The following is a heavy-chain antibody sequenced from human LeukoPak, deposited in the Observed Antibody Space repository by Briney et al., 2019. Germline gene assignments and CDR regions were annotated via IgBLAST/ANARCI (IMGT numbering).Heavy chain of an antibody. CDR3: ARYFGGHRYGYFYYYMDV. D-gene: IGHD5-18*01. CDR2: INPRDSDI. CDR1: GYSFISYW. J-gene: IGHJ6*03. V-gene: IGHV5-51*01. Sequence: GESLQISCEASGYSFISYWIGWVRRMPGKGLEWVAIINPRDSDIRYSPSFQGQVTISADKSINTAYLQWTSLKASDTALYYCARYFGGHRYGYFYYYMDVWGKGTTVTVSS.